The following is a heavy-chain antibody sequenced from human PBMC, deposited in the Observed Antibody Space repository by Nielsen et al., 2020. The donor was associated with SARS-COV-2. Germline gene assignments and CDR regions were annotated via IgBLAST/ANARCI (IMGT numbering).Heavy chain of an antibody. V-gene: IGHV1-69*13. CDR1: GYSFTNYG. CDR2: IIPIFGTP. J-gene: IGHJ4*02. CDR3: AADYGDYGGVY. Sequence: SVKVSCKTSGYSFTNYGITWVRQAPGQGLEWMGGIIPIFGTPNYAQKFQGRVTITADESTSTAYMELSSLRSEDTAVYYCAADYGDYGGVYWGQGTLVTVSS. D-gene: IGHD4-17*01.